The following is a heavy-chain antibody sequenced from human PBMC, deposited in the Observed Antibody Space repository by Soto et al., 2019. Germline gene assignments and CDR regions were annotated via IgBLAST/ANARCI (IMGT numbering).Heavy chain of an antibody. CDR2: ISWNSGSI. Sequence: EVQLVESGGGLVQPGRSLRLSCAASGFTFDDYVMHWVRQAPGKGLEWVSGISWNSGSIGYADSVKGRFTISRDNAKNSLYLQMNSLRAEDTALYYCAIVPYCSSTSCDDYFDYWGQGTLVTVSS. CDR3: AIVPYCSSTSCDDYFDY. CDR1: GFTFDDYV. V-gene: IGHV3-9*01. J-gene: IGHJ4*02. D-gene: IGHD2-2*01.